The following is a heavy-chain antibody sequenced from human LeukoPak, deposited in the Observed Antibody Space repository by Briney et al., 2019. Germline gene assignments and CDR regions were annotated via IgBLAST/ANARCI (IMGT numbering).Heavy chain of an antibody. V-gene: IGHV4-34*12. CDR2: IIHSGGT. CDR3: ARRGYDVLTGYRDY. J-gene: IGHJ4*02. Sequence: PSETLSLTCAVYGGSISRYYWSWIRQPPGKGLEWIGEIIHSGGTNYNPSLKSRVTISLDTSNNQFSLKMSSVTAADTAVYYCARRGYDVLTGYRDYWGQGTLVTVSS. D-gene: IGHD3-9*01. CDR1: GGSISRYY.